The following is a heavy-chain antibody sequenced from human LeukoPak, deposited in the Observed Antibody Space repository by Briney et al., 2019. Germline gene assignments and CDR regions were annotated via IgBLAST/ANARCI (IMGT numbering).Heavy chain of an antibody. D-gene: IGHD4-17*01. CDR2: IYPGDSDT. J-gene: IGHJ4*02. CDR1: GYSFTSDW. Sequence: GESLKISCKGSGYSFTSDWIGWVRQMPGKGLEWMGIIYPGDSDTRYSPSFQGQVTISADKSISTAYLQWSSLKASDTAMYYCARLVDLYGDYGIHDYWGQGTLVTVSS. V-gene: IGHV5-51*01. CDR3: ARLVDLYGDYGIHDY.